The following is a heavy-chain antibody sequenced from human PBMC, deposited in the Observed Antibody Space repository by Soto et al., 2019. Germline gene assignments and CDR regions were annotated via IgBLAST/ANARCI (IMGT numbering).Heavy chain of an antibody. D-gene: IGHD3-22*01. J-gene: IGHJ6*02. Sequence: GGSLRLSCAASGFTFSSYGMHWVRQAPGKGLEWVAVISYDGSNKYYADSVKGRFTISRDNSKNTLYLQMNSLGAEDTAVYYCAKSQKPKPLPYYYDSSGYYYYYYYGMDVWGQGTTVTVSS. CDR3: AKSQKPKPLPYYYDSSGYYYYYYYGMDV. V-gene: IGHV3-30*18. CDR2: ISYDGSNK. CDR1: GFTFSSYG.